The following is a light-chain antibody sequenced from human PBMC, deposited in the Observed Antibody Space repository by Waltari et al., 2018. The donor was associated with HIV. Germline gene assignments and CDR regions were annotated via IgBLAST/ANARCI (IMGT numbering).Light chain of an antibody. V-gene: IGKV3-15*01. CDR2: SAS. CDR1: QSVSTN. Sequence: EIVMTQSPATLSVSPGERATLSCRASQSVSTNLAWYQQKPGQAPGLLIYSASTRATGISSRFSGSGSETVITLTMSSLRSEGFAVYYCQQYNDWPPLTFGGGTKVEMK. J-gene: IGKJ4*01. CDR3: QQYNDWPPLT.